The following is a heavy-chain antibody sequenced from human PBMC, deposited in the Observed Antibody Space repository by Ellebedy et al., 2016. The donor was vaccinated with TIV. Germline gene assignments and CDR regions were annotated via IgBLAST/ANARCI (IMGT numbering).Heavy chain of an antibody. CDR1: GFTFSTYS. D-gene: IGHD2-2*01. Sequence: GGSLRLXXAASGFTFSTYSINWVRQAPGKGLEWVSSIISDNTYIYHADSVKGRFTISRDNAKNSLYLQMNSLRAEDTAVYYCARADCSSTSCPMRYWGQGSLVTVSS. V-gene: IGHV3-21*01. CDR2: IISDNTYI. CDR3: ARADCSSTSCPMRY. J-gene: IGHJ4*02.